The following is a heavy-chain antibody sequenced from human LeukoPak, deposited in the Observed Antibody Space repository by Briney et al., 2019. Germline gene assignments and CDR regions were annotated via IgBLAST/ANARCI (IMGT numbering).Heavy chain of an antibody. Sequence: ASVKVSCKASGYTFTGYYIHWVRQAPGQGLEWMGRINPNTGGTNYAQKFQGRVTMTRDTSITTAHMELSRLTSDDTAIYYCAKVPPSITAAGNWLDPWGQGALVTVSS. CDR2: INPNTGGT. J-gene: IGHJ5*02. CDR3: AKVPPSITAAGNWLDP. D-gene: IGHD6-13*01. CDR1: GYTFTGYY. V-gene: IGHV1-2*06.